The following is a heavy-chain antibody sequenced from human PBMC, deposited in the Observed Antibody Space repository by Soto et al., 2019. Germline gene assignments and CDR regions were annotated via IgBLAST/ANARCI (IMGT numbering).Heavy chain of an antibody. CDR1: GYTFTSYY. CDR2: INPSGGST. J-gene: IGHJ3*02. V-gene: IGHV1-46*01. Sequence: GASVKVSCKASGYTFTSYYMHWVRQAPGHGLEWMGIINPSGGSTSYAQKFQGRVTMTRDTSTSTVYMELSSLRSEDTAVYYCARDLRGYSYGYIPGPFDAFDIWGQGTMVTVSS. D-gene: IGHD5-18*01. CDR3: ARDLRGYSYGYIPGPFDAFDI.